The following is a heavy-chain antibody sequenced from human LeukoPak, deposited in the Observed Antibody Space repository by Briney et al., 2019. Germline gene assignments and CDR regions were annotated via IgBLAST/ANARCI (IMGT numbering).Heavy chain of an antibody. J-gene: IGHJ3*02. D-gene: IGHD3-3*01. V-gene: IGHV3-7*01. CDR3: ASGATYYDFWSGPHAFDI. Sequence: GGSLRLSCAASGFTFSSYWMSWVRQAPGKGLEWVANIKQDGSEKYYVDSVKGRFTISRDNAKNSLYLQMNSLRAEDTAVYYCASGATYYDFWSGPHAFDIWGQGTMVTVSS. CDR1: GFTFSSYW. CDR2: IKQDGSEK.